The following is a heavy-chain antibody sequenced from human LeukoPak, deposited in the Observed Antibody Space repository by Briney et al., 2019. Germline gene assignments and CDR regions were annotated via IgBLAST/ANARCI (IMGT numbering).Heavy chain of an antibody. J-gene: IGHJ4*02. D-gene: IGHD2-2*01. CDR1: GFTFSSYA. V-gene: IGHV3-23*01. CDR3: AKDGCSSTSCYSIDY. CDR2: ISGSGGST. Sequence: GGSLRLSCAASGFTFSSYAMSWVRQAPGKGLEWVSAISGSGGSTYYADSVKGRFTISRDNSKNTLYLQMNSLRAEDTAVYYCAKDGCSSTSCYSIDYWGQGALVTVSS.